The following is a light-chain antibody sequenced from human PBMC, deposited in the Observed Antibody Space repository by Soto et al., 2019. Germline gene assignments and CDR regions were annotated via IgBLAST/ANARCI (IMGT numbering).Light chain of an antibody. CDR1: SSDVGGYNY. Sequence: QSALTQPASVSGSPGQSITISCTGTSSDVGGYNYVSWYQQHPGKAPKLMIYDVSNRPSGVSNRFSGSKSGNTASLTISGLQAEDEADYYCSSYTGSHTKVFGGGTQLTVL. CDR3: SSYTGSHTKV. CDR2: DVS. J-gene: IGLJ2*01. V-gene: IGLV2-14*01.